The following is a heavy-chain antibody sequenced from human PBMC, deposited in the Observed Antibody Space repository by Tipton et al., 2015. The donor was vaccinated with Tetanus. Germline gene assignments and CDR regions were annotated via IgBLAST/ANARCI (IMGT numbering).Heavy chain of an antibody. D-gene: IGHD3/OR15-3a*01. J-gene: IGHJ3*02. CDR2: IYYTGST. CDR1: GGSLSNYNYY. V-gene: IGHV4-39*01. CDR3: ARWTASGKVAFDI. Sequence: TLSLTCTVSGGSLSNYNYYWAWIRQPPGKGPEWIGSIYYTGSTYYNPSLKSRVTISEDTSKNQFSLKLSSVIAADTAMYYCARWTASGKVAFDIWGQGPMVTVSS.